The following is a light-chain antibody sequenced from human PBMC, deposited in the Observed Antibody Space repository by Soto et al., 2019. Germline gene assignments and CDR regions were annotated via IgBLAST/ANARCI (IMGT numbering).Light chain of an antibody. CDR2: DAS. J-gene: IGKJ5*01. CDR1: ENIRSY. Sequence: DIQMTQSPSSLSASAGDRVTITCRASENIRSYLNWYQQKPGKAPKLLIYDASSLQSGVPSRFSGSGSGTDFTLTISSLQPEDFANYYCQHADSFPLITFGQGTRLEIK. CDR3: QHADSFPLIT. V-gene: IGKV1-12*01.